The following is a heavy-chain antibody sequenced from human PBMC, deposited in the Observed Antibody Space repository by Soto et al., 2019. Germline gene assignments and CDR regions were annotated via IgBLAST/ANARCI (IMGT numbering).Heavy chain of an antibody. CDR3: ARDGYGDYRGGMDV. V-gene: IGHV3-33*01. Sequence: AGGSLRLSCAASGFTFSSYGMHWVRQAPGKGLEWVAVIWYDGSNKYYADSVKGRFTISRDNSKNTLYLQMNSLRAEDTAVYYCARDGYGDYRGGMDVWGQGTTVTVSS. D-gene: IGHD4-17*01. CDR2: IWYDGSNK. J-gene: IGHJ6*02. CDR1: GFTFSSYG.